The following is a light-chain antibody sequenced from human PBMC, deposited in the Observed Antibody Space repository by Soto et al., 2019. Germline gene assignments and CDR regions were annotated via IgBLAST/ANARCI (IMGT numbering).Light chain of an antibody. Sequence: EIVLTQSPGTLSLSPGERATLSCRASQGVSNSYLAWYQQKPGQAPRLLIYGASIRATGIPDRFSGSRSGTDFTLTISRLEPEDFAVFFCQQYGTSEIIFGQGTRLEIK. V-gene: IGKV3-20*01. CDR3: QQYGTSEII. CDR1: QGVSNSY. J-gene: IGKJ5*01. CDR2: GAS.